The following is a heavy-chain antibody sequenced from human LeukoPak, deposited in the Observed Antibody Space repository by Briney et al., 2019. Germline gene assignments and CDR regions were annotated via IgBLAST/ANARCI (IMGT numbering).Heavy chain of an antibody. J-gene: IGHJ4*02. CDR1: GGSISSSSYY. CDR2: LYYSGNT. V-gene: IGHV4-39*01. Sequence: SETLSLTCTVSGGSISSSSYYWGWIRQPPGKGLEWVGSLYYSGNTYYNPSLKSRVTISVDTSNNQFSLKLNPVTAADTAVYYCASMYYYDSSGYPVWGQGTLVTVSS. CDR3: ASMYYYDSSGYPV. D-gene: IGHD3-22*01.